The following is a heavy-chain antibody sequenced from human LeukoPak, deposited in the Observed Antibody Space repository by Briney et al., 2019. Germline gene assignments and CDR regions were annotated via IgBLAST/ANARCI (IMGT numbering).Heavy chain of an antibody. V-gene: IGHV3-21*01. CDR1: GFTFSSYS. CDR3: ARDRNHEQWLVLDDAFDI. Sequence: PGGSLRLSCAASGFTFSSYSMNWVRQAPGKGLEWVSSISSSYIYYADSVKGRFTISRDNAKNSLYLQMNSLRAEDTAVYYCARDRNHEQWLVLDDAFDIWGQGTLVTVSS. D-gene: IGHD6-19*01. CDR2: ISSSYI. J-gene: IGHJ3*02.